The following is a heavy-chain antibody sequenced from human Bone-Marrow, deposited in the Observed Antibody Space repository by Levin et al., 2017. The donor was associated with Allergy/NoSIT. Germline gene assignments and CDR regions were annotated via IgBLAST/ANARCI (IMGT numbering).Heavy chain of an antibody. CDR1: GYTFLSYG. CDR2: ISPYNDKT. D-gene: IGHD5-12*01. V-gene: IGHV1-18*01. J-gene: IGHJ6*02. Sequence: KRGESLKISCKASGYTFLSYGITWVRQAPGQGLEWLGWISPYNDKTNYGQKMQGRVTMTADTSTGTVYMELRSLTADDTAVYYCGREGYRRGYGGYDEVYHFYGMDVWGQGTTVGVSS. CDR3: GREGYRRGYGGYDEVYHFYGMDV.